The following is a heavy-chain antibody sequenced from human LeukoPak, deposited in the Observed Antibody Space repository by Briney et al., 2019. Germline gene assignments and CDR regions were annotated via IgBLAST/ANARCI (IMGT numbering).Heavy chain of an antibody. J-gene: IGHJ6*02. Sequence: GGSLRLSCAASGFTFDDYAMHWVRQAPGKGLEWVSGISWNSSSIDYADSVKGRFTISRDNAKNSLYLQMNSLRAEDTALYYCAKDRIGRYYYYYYGMDVWGQGTTVTVSS. CDR1: GFTFDDYA. CDR2: ISWNSSSI. CDR3: AKDRIGRYYYYYYGMDV. V-gene: IGHV3-9*01. D-gene: IGHD1-26*01.